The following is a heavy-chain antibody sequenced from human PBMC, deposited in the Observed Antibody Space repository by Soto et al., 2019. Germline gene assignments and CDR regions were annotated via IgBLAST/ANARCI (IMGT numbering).Heavy chain of an antibody. CDR2: ISAYNGNT. CDR3: ARGPYYYDSSGYPTA. D-gene: IGHD3-22*01. V-gene: IGHV1-18*01. J-gene: IGHJ5*02. CDR1: GYPFTSYG. Sequence: ASVKVSCKASGYPFTSYGISWVRQAPGQGLEWMGWISAYNGNTNYAQKLQGGVTMTTDTSTSTAYMELRSLRSDDTAVYYCARGPYYYDSSGYPTAWGQGTLVTVSS.